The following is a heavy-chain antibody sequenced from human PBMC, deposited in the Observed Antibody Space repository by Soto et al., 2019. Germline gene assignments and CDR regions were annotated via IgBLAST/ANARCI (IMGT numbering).Heavy chain of an antibody. CDR3: TTDSYSSIIVVRFDY. V-gene: IGHV3-15*07. CDR1: GFTFSNAW. CDR2: IKSKTDGGTL. J-gene: IGHJ4*01. D-gene: IGHD3-22*01. Sequence: TGGSLRLSCAASGFTFSNAWINWVRQAPGKGLEWVGRIKSKTDGGTLDYAAPVKGRFAISRDDSKNMVYLQMNSLKTEDTGIYYCTTDSYSSIIVVRFDYWGHGTLVTVSS.